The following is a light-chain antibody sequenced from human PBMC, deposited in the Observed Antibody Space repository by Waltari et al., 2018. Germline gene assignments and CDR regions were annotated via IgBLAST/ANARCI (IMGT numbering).Light chain of an antibody. J-gene: IGKJ3*01. CDR2: WAS. CDR3: QQYYSIPFT. Sequence: DVAMTQSPDSLAVSLGERATINCKSSQSILYSSSSKTYLAWYKQKPGQPPRLISYWASSRKSGVPERFSGSGSGTDFSLTISSLQAEDVAVYYGQQYYSIPFTFGPGTKVDIK. CDR1: QSILYSSSSKTY. V-gene: IGKV4-1*01.